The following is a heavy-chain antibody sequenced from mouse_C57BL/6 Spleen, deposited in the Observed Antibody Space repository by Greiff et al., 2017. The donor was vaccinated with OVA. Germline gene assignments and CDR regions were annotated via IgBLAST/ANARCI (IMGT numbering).Heavy chain of an antibody. V-gene: IGHV1-55*01. CDR2: IYPGSGST. Sequence: QVQLQQPGAELVKPGASVKMSCKASGYTFTSYWITWVKQRPGQGLEWIGDIYPGSGSTNYNEKFKSKATLTVDKSSSTAYMQLSSLTSEDSAVYYCAISDYDGYYFYAMDYWGQGTSVTVSS. CDR3: AISDYDGYYFYAMDY. D-gene: IGHD2-3*01. CDR1: GYTFTSYW. J-gene: IGHJ4*01.